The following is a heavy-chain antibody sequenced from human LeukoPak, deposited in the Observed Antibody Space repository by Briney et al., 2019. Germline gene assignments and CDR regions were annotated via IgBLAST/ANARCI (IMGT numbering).Heavy chain of an antibody. D-gene: IGHD1-26*01. CDR1: QFTFSSYG. Sequence: GGSLRLSCAASQFTFSSYGMHWVRRAPGKGLEWVAFIRFDGTSKFYADSVKARFTISRDNSKNTLYLQMNSLRGEDTAVYYCAKFDNRIVGAASFNYWGQGTLVTVSS. CDR2: IRFDGTSK. CDR3: AKFDNRIVGAASFNY. J-gene: IGHJ4*02. V-gene: IGHV3-30*02.